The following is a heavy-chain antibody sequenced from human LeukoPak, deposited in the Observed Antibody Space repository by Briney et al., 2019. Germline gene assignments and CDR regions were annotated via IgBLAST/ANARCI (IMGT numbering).Heavy chain of an antibody. D-gene: IGHD4-17*01. Sequence: GGSLRLSCAASGFTFSSYWMSWVRQAPGKGLEWVANIKQDGSEKYYVDSVKGRFTISRDNAKNSLYLQMNSLRAEDTAVYYCARSPPAGDYYFDYCGQGTLVTVSS. CDR3: ARSPPAGDYYFDY. CDR2: IKQDGSEK. J-gene: IGHJ4*02. CDR1: GFTFSSYW. V-gene: IGHV3-7*01.